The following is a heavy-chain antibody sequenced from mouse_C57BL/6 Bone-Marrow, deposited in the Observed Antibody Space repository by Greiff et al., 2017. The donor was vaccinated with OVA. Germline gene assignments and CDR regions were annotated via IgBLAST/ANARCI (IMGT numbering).Heavy chain of an antibody. Sequence: EVMLVESGGGLVKPGGSLNLCFPSSGFTLSDYGMHWVRQAPEKGLEWVAYISSGSSTIYYADTVKGRFTISRDNAKNTLFLQMTSLRSEDTAMYYCATLRRRDFDYWGQGTTLTVSS. J-gene: IGHJ2*01. CDR3: ATLRRRDFDY. D-gene: IGHD1-2*01. V-gene: IGHV5-17*01. CDR1: GFTLSDYG. CDR2: ISSGSSTI.